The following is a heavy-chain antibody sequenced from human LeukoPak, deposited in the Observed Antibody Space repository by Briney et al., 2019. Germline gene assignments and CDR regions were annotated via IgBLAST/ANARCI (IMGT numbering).Heavy chain of an antibody. CDR1: GITFSSYA. J-gene: IGHJ3*02. CDR3: ATSVSVAENAFDI. V-gene: IGHV3-30*04. CDR2: ISYGGTNK. D-gene: IGHD6-19*01. Sequence: GGSLRLSCVTSGITFSSYAMGWVRQAPGKGLAWVASISYGGTNKYYADSVKGRFTTSRDDSKNTLYLQMNSLRSEATAVYYCATSVSVAENAFDIWGQGTMVTVSS.